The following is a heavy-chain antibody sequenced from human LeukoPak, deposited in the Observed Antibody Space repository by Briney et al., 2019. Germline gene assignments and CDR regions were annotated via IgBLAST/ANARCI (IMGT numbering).Heavy chain of an antibody. CDR2: ISSSSSTI. CDR1: GFTFSSYS. D-gene: IGHD6-13*01. CDR3: ASGSPYYYYYYMDV. J-gene: IGHJ6*03. V-gene: IGHV3-48*01. Sequence: GGSLRLSCAASGFTFSSYSMNWVRQAPGKGLEWVSYISSSSSTIYYADSVKGRFTISRDNAKNSLYLQMNSLRAEDTAVYYCASGSPYYYYYYMDVWGKGTTVTVSS.